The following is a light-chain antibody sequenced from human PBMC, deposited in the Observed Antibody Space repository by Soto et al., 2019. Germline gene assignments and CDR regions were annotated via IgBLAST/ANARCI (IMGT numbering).Light chain of an antibody. CDR3: QQLFDSPIT. CDR2: AAS. Sequence: SQSPCVLTPSIGESVPLACRASQVISTSLAWYQVKPGKAPKLLIYAASTLESGVPSRFSATVSGTEFSLTITSLQPEDFATYYCQQLFDSPITVGQGTRLEIK. V-gene: IGKV1-9*01. J-gene: IGKJ5*01. CDR1: QVISTS.